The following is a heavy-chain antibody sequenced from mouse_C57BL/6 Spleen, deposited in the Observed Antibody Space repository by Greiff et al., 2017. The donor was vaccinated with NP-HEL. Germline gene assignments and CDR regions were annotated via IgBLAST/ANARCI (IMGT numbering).Heavy chain of an antibody. Sequence: VQLQQPGAELVKPGASVKLSCKASGYTFTSYWMHWVKQRPGQGLEWIGMIHPNSGSTNYNEKFKSKATLTVDKSSSTAYMQLSSLTSEDSAVYYCASYGSSLYWYFDVWGTGTTVTVSS. J-gene: IGHJ1*03. CDR2: IHPNSGST. D-gene: IGHD1-1*01. CDR3: ASYGSSLYWYFDV. V-gene: IGHV1-64*01. CDR1: GYTFTSYW.